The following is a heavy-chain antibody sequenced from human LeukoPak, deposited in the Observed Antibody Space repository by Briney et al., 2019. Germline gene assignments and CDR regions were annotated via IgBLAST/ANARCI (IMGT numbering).Heavy chain of an antibody. J-gene: IGHJ5*02. V-gene: IGHV4-39*01. CDR1: GGSISSSSYY. CDR3: ARRPLTGTTPWFDP. CDR2: IYYSGST. Sequence: SETLSLTCTVSGGSISSSSYYWGWIRQPPGKGLEWIGSIYYSGSTYYNPSLKSRVTISVDTSKSQFSLKLSSVTAADTAVYYCARRPLTGTTPWFDPWGQGTLVTVSS. D-gene: IGHD1-20*01.